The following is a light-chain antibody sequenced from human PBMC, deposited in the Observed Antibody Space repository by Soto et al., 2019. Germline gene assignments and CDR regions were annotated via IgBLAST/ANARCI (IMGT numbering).Light chain of an antibody. CDR3: TSYTESINYD. Sequence: QSLLTQPASVSGSPGQSITISCTETSSDLAIYNYVSWYQQQPGKAPKLMLYQVTNRPSGVSNRFSGSRSGNTASLTISGLQAQEEAAYHFTSYTESINYDCGTGTKVT. V-gene: IGLV2-14*01. CDR1: SSDLAIYNY. J-gene: IGLJ1*01. CDR2: QVT.